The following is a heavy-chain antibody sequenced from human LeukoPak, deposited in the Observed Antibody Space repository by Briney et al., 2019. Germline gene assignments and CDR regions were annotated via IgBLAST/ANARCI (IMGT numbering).Heavy chain of an antibody. J-gene: IGHJ6*03. D-gene: IGHD2-2*03. V-gene: IGHV3-23*01. CDR3: AKDGYCSSTSCDYYYYYMDV. CDR2: ISGSGGST. CDR1: GFTFSSYA. Sequence: GGSLRLSCAASGFTFSSYAMSWVRQAPGKGMEWVSAISGSGGSTYYADSVKGRFTISRDNSKNTLYLQMNSLRAEDTAVYYCAKDGYCSSTSCDYYYYYMDVWGKGTTVTVSS.